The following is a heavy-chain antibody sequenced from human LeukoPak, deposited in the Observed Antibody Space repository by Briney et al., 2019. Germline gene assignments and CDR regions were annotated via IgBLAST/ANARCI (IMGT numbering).Heavy chain of an antibody. J-gene: IGHJ4*02. V-gene: IGHV1-3*01. D-gene: IGHD6-13*01. CDR3: ASPSSWTYYFDY. Sequence: KFQGRVTITRDTSATTAYMELSSLRSEDTAVYYCASPSSWTYYFDYWGQGTLVTVSS.